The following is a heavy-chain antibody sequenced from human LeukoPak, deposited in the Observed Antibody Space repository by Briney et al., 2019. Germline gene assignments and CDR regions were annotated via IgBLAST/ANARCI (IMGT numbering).Heavy chain of an antibody. CDR1: GLTFRSYA. CDR2: ISAEGGTT. Sequence: PGGSLRLSCVASGLTFRSYAMNWVRQAPEERLEWGSWISAEGGTTYYADSVRGRFTISRDNTNNILFLQMSSLRGEDTAKYYCAKTLPGEATYYFDYWGQGTLVTVSS. D-gene: IGHD3-16*01. V-gene: IGHV3-23*01. J-gene: IGHJ4*02. CDR3: AKTLPGEATYYFDY.